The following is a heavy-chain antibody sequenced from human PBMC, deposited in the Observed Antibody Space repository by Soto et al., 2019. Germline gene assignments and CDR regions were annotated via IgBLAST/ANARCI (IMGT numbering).Heavy chain of an antibody. CDR3: VRWNGFGDR. CDR1: GFIISDYG. D-gene: IGHD1-1*01. Sequence: EVQLLDSGGGLVQPGGSLRLSCAVSGFIISDYGVTWVRQAPGKGLELVSGFSGGGGGTFYADSVKGRFTISRDDPKNTAYLQMNSLGAEDTGVYYCVRWNGFGDRWGQGTLVTVSS. V-gene: IGHV3-23*01. J-gene: IGHJ5*02. CDR2: FSGGGGGT.